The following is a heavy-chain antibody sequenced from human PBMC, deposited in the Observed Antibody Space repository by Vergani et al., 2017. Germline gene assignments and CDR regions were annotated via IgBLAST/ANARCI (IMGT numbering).Heavy chain of an antibody. CDR3: ARGGSSSGWKGSYYYMDV. J-gene: IGHJ6*03. Sequence: QVQLQQWGAGLLKPSETLSLTCAVYGGSFSGYYWSWIRQPPGKGLEWIGEINHSGSTNYNPSLKSRVTISVDTSKNQFSLKLSSVTAADTAVYYCARGGSSSGWKGSYYYMDVWGKGTTVTVSS. V-gene: IGHV4-34*01. CDR2: INHSGST. D-gene: IGHD6-19*01. CDR1: GGSFSGYY.